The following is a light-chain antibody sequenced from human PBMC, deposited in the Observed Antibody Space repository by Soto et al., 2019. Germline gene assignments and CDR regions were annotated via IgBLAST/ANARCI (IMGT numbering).Light chain of an antibody. CDR2: EVS. CDR3: SSYTSSSTYV. CDR1: SSDVGRYNY. J-gene: IGLJ1*01. Sequence: QSVLTQPASVSGSPGQSITISCTGTSSDVGRYNYVSWYQQHPGKAPKLMLYEVSNRPSGVSNSFSGSKSGNTASLTISGLQAEDEADYYCSSYTSSSTYVFGTGTKLTVL. V-gene: IGLV2-14*01.